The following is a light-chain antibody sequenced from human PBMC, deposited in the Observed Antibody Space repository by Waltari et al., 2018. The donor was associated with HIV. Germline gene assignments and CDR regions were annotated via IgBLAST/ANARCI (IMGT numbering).Light chain of an antibody. CDR2: KDT. J-gene: IGLJ1*01. Sequence: SFELTQPPSVSVSPGQTARITCSGDALARQYVYWYQQKPGRAPVVVIYKDTERPSGIPERFSGSSSGTTVTLTINGVQAEDEADYYCHSADTGGTRVFGSGTKVTVL. V-gene: IGLV3-25*03. CDR1: ALARQY. CDR3: HSADTGGTRV.